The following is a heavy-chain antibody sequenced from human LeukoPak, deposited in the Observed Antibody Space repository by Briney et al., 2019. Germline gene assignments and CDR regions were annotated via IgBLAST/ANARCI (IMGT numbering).Heavy chain of an antibody. CDR2: IKSKTDGGTT. CDR1: GFTFSNAW. Sequence: GGSLRLSCAASGFTFSNAWMSWVRQAPGKGLEWVGRIKSKTDGGTTDYAAPVKGRFTISRDDSKNTLYLQMNSLKTEDTVVYFWQTAAYDILTGYWLDYWGQGTLVTVSS. D-gene: IGHD3-9*01. V-gene: IGHV3-15*01. CDR3: QTAAYDILTGYWLDY. J-gene: IGHJ4*02.